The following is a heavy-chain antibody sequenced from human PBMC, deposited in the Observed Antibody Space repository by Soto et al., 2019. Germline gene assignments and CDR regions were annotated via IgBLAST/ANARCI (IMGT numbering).Heavy chain of an antibody. V-gene: IGHV3-21*01. D-gene: IGHD6-25*01. CDR1: GFTFRSFT. CDR2: ISSNSAYI. CDR3: TRDASRESSARGWFDP. J-gene: IGHJ5*02. Sequence: GGSLRLSCAASGFTFRSFTMNWVRQAPGKGLEWVSTISSNSAYIYYTDALRGRFTISRDNAKNSLHLQMNSLRAEDTAVYYCTRDASRESSARGWFDPWGPGPLGTAPQ.